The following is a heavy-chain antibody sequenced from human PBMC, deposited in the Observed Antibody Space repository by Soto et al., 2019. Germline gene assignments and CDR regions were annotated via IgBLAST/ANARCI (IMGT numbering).Heavy chain of an antibody. CDR2: ITYSVSTI. V-gene: IGHV3-11*01. CDR3: ARGLSITHYRMDV. J-gene: IGHJ6*02. CDR1: GFTFSDYS. Sequence: GGSLRLSCAASGFTFSDYSMSWIRQAPGKGLEWVSYITYSVSTIYSADSVKGRFTISRDDAKNSLYLQMNSLRAEDTAVYYCARGLSITHYRMDVWGQGTTVTAP.